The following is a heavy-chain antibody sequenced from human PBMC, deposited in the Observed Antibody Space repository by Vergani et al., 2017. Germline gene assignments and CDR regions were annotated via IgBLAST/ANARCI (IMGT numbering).Heavy chain of an antibody. D-gene: IGHD3-3*01. V-gene: IGHV3-7*01. CDR2: IKQDASEE. Sequence: EVQLLESGGGLVQPGGSLRLSCAASGFTFSSYAMSWVRQAPGKGLEWVANIKQDASEEYYVDSVRGRFTISRDNAKSSLFLQMNSLRAEDTAVYYCARDQKDYDFWSHSCSYYMDVWGKGTTVTVSS. CDR1: GFTFSSYA. J-gene: IGHJ6*03. CDR3: ARDQKDYDFWSHSCSYYMDV.